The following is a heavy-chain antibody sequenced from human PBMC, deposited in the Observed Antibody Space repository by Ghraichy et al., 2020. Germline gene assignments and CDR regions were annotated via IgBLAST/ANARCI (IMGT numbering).Heavy chain of an antibody. V-gene: IGHV1-18*04. CDR3: ARRVYDSSGYYYYFDY. J-gene: IGHJ4*02. Sequence: ASVKVSCKASGYTFTSYTIIWVRQAPGQGFEWMGWISAYNGNTNYAQKLQGRVTMTTDTSTSTAYMELRSLRSDDTAVYYCARRVYDSSGYYYYFDYWGQGTLVTVSS. CDR1: GYTFTSYT. D-gene: IGHD3-22*01. CDR2: ISAYNGNT.